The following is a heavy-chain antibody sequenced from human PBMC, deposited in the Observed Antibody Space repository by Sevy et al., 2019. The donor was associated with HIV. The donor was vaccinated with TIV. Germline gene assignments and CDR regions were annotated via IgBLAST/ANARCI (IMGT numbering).Heavy chain of an antibody. D-gene: IGHD3-16*01. J-gene: IGHJ5*02. CDR1: GYTFNTYC. V-gene: IGHV1-18*01. CDR3: ARLSTARGESNWFDP. Sequence: ASVKVSCKASGYTFNTYCISWVRQAPGQGLEWMGWIGAYNGNRKYAQKFQDRITMTTDTSTSTAYMELRSLRSDDTAVYFCARLSTARGESNWFDPWGQGTLVTVSS. CDR2: IGAYNGNR.